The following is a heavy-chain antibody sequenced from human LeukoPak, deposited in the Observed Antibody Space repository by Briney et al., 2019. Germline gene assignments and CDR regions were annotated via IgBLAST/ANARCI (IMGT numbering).Heavy chain of an antibody. Sequence: SETLSLTCTVSGGSISSSSYYWGWVRQPPGKGLEWIGSIYYSGSTYYNPSLKSRVTISVDTSKNQFSLKLSSVTAADTAVYYCARLQTEHDYVWGSPLYYYGMDVWGQGTTVTVSS. CDR3: ARLQTEHDYVWGSPLYYYGMDV. D-gene: IGHD3-16*01. J-gene: IGHJ6*02. CDR2: IYYSGST. V-gene: IGHV4-39*01. CDR1: GGSISSSSYY.